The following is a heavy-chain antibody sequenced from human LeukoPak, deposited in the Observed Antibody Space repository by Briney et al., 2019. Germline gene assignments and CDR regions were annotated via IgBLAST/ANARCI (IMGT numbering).Heavy chain of an antibody. V-gene: IGHV4-61*08. J-gene: IGHJ5*02. CDR1: GSAVSSDDHF. Sequence: SETLSLTCAVPGSAVSSDDHFWSWIRQPPGKGLEWIGYIYYSGSTNYNPSLKSRVTISVDTSKNQFSLKLSSVTAADTAVYYCARLVPDDSSSWFNWFDPWGQGTLVTVSS. D-gene: IGHD6-13*01. CDR3: ARLVPDDSSSWFNWFDP. CDR2: IYYSGST.